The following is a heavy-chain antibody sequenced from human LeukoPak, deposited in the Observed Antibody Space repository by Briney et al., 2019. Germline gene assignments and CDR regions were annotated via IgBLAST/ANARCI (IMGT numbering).Heavy chain of an antibody. Sequence: GGSLRLSCAASGFTFSSYAMNWVRQAPGKGLEWVAGISSGDRTFHAESVKGRFTISRDKSKDTLYLQMNSLRAEDTAVYYCASDTAMVIYYYYYMDVWGKGTTVTVSS. V-gene: IGHV3-23*01. CDR1: GFTFSSYA. CDR3: ASDTAMVIYYYYYMDV. J-gene: IGHJ6*03. D-gene: IGHD5-18*01. CDR2: ISSGDRT.